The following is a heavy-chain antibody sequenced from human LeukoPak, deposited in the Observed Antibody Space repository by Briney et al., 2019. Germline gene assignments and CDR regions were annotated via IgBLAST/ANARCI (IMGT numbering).Heavy chain of an antibody. CDR2: ISGSGGST. CDR3: ARRGPLGYCSGGSCYGIDP. V-gene: IGHV3-23*01. D-gene: IGHD2-15*01. J-gene: IGHJ5*02. Sequence: GGSLRLSCAASGFTFTSYAMSWVRQAPGKGLEWVSGISGSGGSTYYADSVKGRFTISRDNAKNSLYLQMNSLRAEDTAVYYCARRGPLGYCSGGSCYGIDPWGQGTLVTVSS. CDR1: GFTFTSYA.